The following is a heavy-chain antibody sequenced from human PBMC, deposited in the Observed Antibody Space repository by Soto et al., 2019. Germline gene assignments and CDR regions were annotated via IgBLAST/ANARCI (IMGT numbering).Heavy chain of an antibody. CDR3: TIGSWSGEVFDI. Sequence: QVQLVQSGAEVKKHGSSVKVSCKDSGDTSSTYSMFWVRQAPGQGLEGMGRIIPMLGVRNYAQRFQDGVTIIADKSTATGHLELSSLRSEDTALYYCTIGSWSGEVFDIWGQGTMVTVSS. CDR2: IIPMLGVR. CDR1: GDTSSTYS. V-gene: IGHV1-69*02. D-gene: IGHD2-21*01. J-gene: IGHJ3*02.